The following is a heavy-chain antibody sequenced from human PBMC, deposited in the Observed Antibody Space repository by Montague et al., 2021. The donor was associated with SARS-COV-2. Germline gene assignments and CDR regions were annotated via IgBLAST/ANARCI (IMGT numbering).Heavy chain of an antibody. D-gene: IGHD1-20*01. CDR1: GGSFDNYY. CDR3: ARDQGYNWNYYYYYGMDV. J-gene: IGHJ6*02. CDR2: IYYTGST. Sequence: SETLSLTCAVYGGSFDNYYWTWIRQSPGKGLEWIGYIYYTGSTSYNPSLNSRVSISVDTSNNQFSLRLSSVTAADTAVYYCARDQGYNWNYYYYYGMDVWGQGTTVTVSS. V-gene: IGHV4-59*12.